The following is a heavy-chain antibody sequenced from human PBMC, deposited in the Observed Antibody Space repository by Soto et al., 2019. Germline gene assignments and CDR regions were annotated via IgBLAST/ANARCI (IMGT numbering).Heavy chain of an antibody. D-gene: IGHD3-9*01. CDR1: GFTLSGSA. CDR3: TRPRDDILTGYDY. CDR2: IRRKANSYAT. Sequence: EVQLVESGGGLVQPGGSLKLSCAASGFTLSGSAMHWVRQTPGKGLEWVGHIRRKANSYATAYAASVKGRFTISRDDSNNTAYLQMHSLKIEDTAVYYCTRPRDDILTGYDYWGQGTLVTVSS. V-gene: IGHV3-73*02. J-gene: IGHJ4*02.